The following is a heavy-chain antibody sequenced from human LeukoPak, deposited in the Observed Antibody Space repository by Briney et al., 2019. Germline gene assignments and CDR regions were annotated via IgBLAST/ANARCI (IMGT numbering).Heavy chain of an antibody. Sequence: SETLSFTCTVSGGSISSGSYYWSWIRQPAGKGLEWIGRIYTSGSTNYNPSLKSRVTISVDTSKNQFSLKLSSVTAADTAVYYCARDGLLDSGYDQGGIDYWGQGTLVTVSS. V-gene: IGHV4-61*02. CDR1: GGSISSGSYY. J-gene: IGHJ4*02. CDR2: IYTSGST. D-gene: IGHD5-12*01. CDR3: ARDGLLDSGYDQGGIDY.